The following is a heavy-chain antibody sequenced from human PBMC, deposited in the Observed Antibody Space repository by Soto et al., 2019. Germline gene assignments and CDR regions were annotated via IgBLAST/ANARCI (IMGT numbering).Heavy chain of an antibody. CDR3: VKGAWLDY. CDR2: ISGRDDSA. D-gene: IGHD6-19*01. V-gene: IGHV3-23*01. Sequence: PGGSLRLSCAASGFTFSTFDMSWVRQPPGKGLEWVSVISGRDDSANYADSVKGRFTISKDKSSNTLYLKMNNLRAEDTAVYYCVKGAWLDYWGQGTLVT. J-gene: IGHJ4*02. CDR1: GFTFSTFD.